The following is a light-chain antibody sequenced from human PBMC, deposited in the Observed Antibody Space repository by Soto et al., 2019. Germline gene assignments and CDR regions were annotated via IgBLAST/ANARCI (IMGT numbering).Light chain of an antibody. CDR1: QSVSSSY. CDR2: GAS. CDR3: QQYNNWPRT. J-gene: IGKJ1*01. Sequence: EIVLTQSPGTLSLSPGERATLSCRASQSVSSSYLAWYQQKPGQAPRLLIYGASSRATGIPARFSGSGSGTEFTLTISSLQSEDFEVSYCQQYNNWPRTFGQGTKVDIK. V-gene: IGKV3D-15*01.